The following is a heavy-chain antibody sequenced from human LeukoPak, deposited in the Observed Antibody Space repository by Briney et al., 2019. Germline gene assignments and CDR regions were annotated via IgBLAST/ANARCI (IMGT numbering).Heavy chain of an antibody. J-gene: IGHJ5*02. V-gene: IGHV4-34*01. CDR2: INARGDT. Sequence: SETLSLTCAVNGWSFNDYYWNWIRQPPGKGLEWIGEINARGDTNFNPSLTTRVTISVDTSKSQFSLRLPSMIAAATAVYYCARGQAPAARGYNWFDPWGQGTLVTVSS. CDR3: ARGQAPAARGYNWFDP. D-gene: IGHD2-2*01. CDR1: GWSFNDYY.